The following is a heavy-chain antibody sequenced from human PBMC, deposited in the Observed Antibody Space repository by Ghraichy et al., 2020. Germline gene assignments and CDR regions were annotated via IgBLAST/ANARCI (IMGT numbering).Heavy chain of an antibody. CDR1: GFTFSDYY. J-gene: IGHJ4*02. D-gene: IGHD3-10*01. V-gene: IGHV3-11*06. Sequence: GGSLRLSCAASGFTFSDYYMTWIRQAPGKGLEWVSYISTSNTYANYADSVKGRFTISRDDAKNSLYLQMNSLRAEDTAVYYCARGSRVLCFGDWGQGTLVTVSS. CDR3: ARGSRVLCFGD. CDR2: ISTSNTYA.